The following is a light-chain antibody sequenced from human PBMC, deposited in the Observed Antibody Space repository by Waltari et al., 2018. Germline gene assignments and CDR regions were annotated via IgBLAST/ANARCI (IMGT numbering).Light chain of an antibody. V-gene: IGKV3-11*01. CDR1: QSVSSY. J-gene: IGKJ2*01. CDR2: DAS. Sequence: EIVLTQSPATLSLSPGERATLSCRASQSVSSYLAGYQQRPGQAPRLLIYDASNRATGIPARFSGSGSGTDFTLTISTLEPEDFAVYYCQQRSNWPLHTFGQGTKLEIK. CDR3: QQRSNWPLHT.